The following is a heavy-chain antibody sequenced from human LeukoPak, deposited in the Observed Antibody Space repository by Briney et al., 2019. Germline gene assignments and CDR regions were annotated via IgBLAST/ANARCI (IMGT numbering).Heavy chain of an antibody. CDR2: ISSGSTYT. Sequence: PGGSPRLSCAASGFSFSDHYMNWIRQAPGKGLEWVSYISSGSTYTKYADPVKGRFTISRDNAKNSVYLQMNSLRGEDTAVYYCARGGGYSPFDYWGQGTLVTVSS. CDR3: ARGGGYSPFDY. V-gene: IGHV3-11*05. J-gene: IGHJ4*02. CDR1: GFSFSDHY. D-gene: IGHD3-22*01.